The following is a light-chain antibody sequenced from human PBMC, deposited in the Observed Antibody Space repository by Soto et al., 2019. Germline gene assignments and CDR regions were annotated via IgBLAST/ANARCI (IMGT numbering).Light chain of an antibody. CDR3: QQRSNLPPLT. J-gene: IGKJ4*01. Sequence: EILLTQSPATLSLSPGERATLSCRASQSVSSYVAWYQQKPGQAPRLLIYDASNRATGIPARFSGSGSGTDFTLTIRSLEPEDFAVYYCQQRSNLPPLTFGGGTKVEIK. CDR2: DAS. V-gene: IGKV3-11*01. CDR1: QSVSSY.